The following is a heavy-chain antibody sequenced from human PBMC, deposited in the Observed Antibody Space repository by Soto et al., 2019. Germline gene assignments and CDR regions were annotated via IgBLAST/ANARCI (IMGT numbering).Heavy chain of an antibody. CDR3: SRVATIIREYYYYYGMDV. CDR1: GFTFSSYA. CDR2: ISGSGGST. Sequence: GGSLRLSCAASGFTFSSYAMSWVRQAPGKGLEWVSAISGSGGSTYYADSVKGRFTISRDNSKNTLYLQMNSLRAEDTAVYYSSRVATIIREYYYYYGMDVWVQGTTVTVSS. J-gene: IGHJ6*02. D-gene: IGHD5-12*01. V-gene: IGHV3-23*01.